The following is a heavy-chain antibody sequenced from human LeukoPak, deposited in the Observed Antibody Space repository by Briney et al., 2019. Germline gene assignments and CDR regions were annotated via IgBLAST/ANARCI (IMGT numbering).Heavy chain of an antibody. J-gene: IGHJ4*02. CDR1: GFTFSSYA. CDR3: AKDPYGTRYFDH. D-gene: IGHD2-2*01. Sequence: GGSLRLSCAASGFTFSSYALSWVRQAPGKGLEWVSSLSGSGYNTYYADSVKGRFTISRDNSKNTVYLQMNSLRAEDTAVYYCAKDPYGTRYFDHWGQGTPVTVSS. V-gene: IGHV3-23*01. CDR2: LSGSGYNT.